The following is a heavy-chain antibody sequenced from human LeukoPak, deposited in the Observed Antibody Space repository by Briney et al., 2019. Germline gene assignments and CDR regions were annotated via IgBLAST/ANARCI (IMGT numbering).Heavy chain of an antibody. CDR2: INPSGGST. D-gene: IGHD3-22*01. V-gene: IGHV1-46*01. CDR3: ARANYYDSSGYYIDY. CDR1: GYTFTSYY. Sequence: GASVKASCKASGYTFTSYYMHWVRQAPGQGLEWMGIINPSGGSTSYAQKFQGRVTMTRDTSTSTVYMELSSLRSEDTAVYYCARANYYDSSGYYIDYWGQGTLVTVSS. J-gene: IGHJ4*02.